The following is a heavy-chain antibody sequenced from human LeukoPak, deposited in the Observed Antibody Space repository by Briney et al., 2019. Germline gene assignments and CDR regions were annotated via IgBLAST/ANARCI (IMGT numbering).Heavy chain of an antibody. CDR3: ASRGIAAAGPWDYYYYGMDV. J-gene: IGHJ6*02. D-gene: IGHD6-13*01. CDR1: GFTFSNYV. V-gene: IGHV3-23*01. Sequence: GGSLRLSCAASGFTFSNYVMSWVRQAPGKGLEWVSGISGSGDSTYYADSVKGRFTISRDNSKNTLYLQMNSLRAEDTAVYYCASRGIAAAGPWDYYYYGMDVWGQGTTVTVSS. CDR2: ISGSGDST.